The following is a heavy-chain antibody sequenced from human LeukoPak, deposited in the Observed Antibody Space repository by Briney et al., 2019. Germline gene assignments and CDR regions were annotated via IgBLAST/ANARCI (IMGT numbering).Heavy chain of an antibody. D-gene: IGHD2-15*01. V-gene: IGHV4-59*01. CDR1: GGSISSYY. Sequence: SETLSLTCTVSGGSISSYYWSWIRQPPGKGLEWIGYIYYSGSTNYNPSLKSRVTISVDTSKNQFSLKLSSVTAADTAVYYCARGSCSGGSCYHLKWLLDAFDIWGQGTMVTVSS. J-gene: IGHJ3*02. CDR2: IYYSGST. CDR3: ARGSCSGGSCYHLKWLLDAFDI.